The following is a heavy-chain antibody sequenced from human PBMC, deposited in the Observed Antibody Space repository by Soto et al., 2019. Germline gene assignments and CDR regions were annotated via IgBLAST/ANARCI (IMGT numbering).Heavy chain of an antibody. D-gene: IGHD2-15*01. V-gene: IGHV3-23*01. CDR1: GFTFSSYA. J-gene: IGHJ6*02. CDR2: ISGSGGST. CDR3: AKRSRYCSGGSCSLIYYYYYGMDV. Sequence: GGSLRLSCAASGFTFSSYAMSWVRQAPGKGLEWVSAISGSGGSTYYADSVKGRFTISRDNSKNTLYLQMNSLRAEDTAVYYCAKRSRYCSGGSCSLIYYYYYGMDVWGQGTTVTVSS.